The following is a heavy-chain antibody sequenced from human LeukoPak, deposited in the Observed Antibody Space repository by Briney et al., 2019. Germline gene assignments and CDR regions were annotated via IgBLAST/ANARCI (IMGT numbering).Heavy chain of an antibody. CDR2: ISSSSSSTL. V-gene: IGHV3-48*01. CDR1: GFTFSNHI. J-gene: IGHJ4*02. D-gene: IGHD3-22*01. Sequence: PGGSLRLSCAASGFTFSNHIMTWVRQAPGKGLEWISYISSSSSSTLYYADSVKGRFTISRDNAKNSLYLQMNSLRAEDTAVYYCATPNRPRGYYDRSGDYWGQGTLVTVSS. CDR3: ATPNRPRGYYDRSGDY.